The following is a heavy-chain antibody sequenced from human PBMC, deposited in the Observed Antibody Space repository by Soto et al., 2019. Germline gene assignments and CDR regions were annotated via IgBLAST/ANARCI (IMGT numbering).Heavy chain of an antibody. D-gene: IGHD3-10*01. J-gene: IGHJ6*02. V-gene: IGHV1-69*13. CDR2: IMPIFRTP. CDR3: ARDKDRQQFGGNYYYMLDV. Sequence: QVQLEQSGAEVKKPGSSVKVSCKASGGTFSTSAISWVRQAPGQGLEWMGGIMPIFRTPDYAQKFQGRVTITADESTSTAYMALSGLRSDDTAVYYCARDKDRQQFGGNYYYMLDVWGQGTTVTVSS. CDR1: GGTFSTSA.